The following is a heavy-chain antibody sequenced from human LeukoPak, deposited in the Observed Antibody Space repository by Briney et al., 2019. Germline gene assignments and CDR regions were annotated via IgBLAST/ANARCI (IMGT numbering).Heavy chain of an antibody. D-gene: IGHD1-14*01. J-gene: IGHJ4*02. CDR3: ARARITGTTDFDY. CDR1: GGTFSNYA. CDR2: IITIFGTA. Sequence: GFSVNVSYKASGGTFSNYAIIWVRQAAGQGGEGMGGIITIFGTATYAQKLQGRVPIYADESTSTAYMELSSLRSEGTAVYYCARARITGTTDFDYWGQKTLVTLSS. V-gene: IGHV1-69*13.